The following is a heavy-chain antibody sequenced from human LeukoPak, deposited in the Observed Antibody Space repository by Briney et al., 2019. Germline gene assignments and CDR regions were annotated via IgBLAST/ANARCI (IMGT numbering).Heavy chain of an antibody. V-gene: IGHV1-69*06. CDR3: ARIRDGYNDAYDI. CDR2: IIPIFGTA. CDR1: GGTFSSYA. Sequence: ASVKVSCKASGGTFSSYAISWVRQAPGQGLEWMGGIIPIFGTANYAQKFQGRVTITADKSTSTVYMELSGLRSEDTALYYCARIRDGYNDAYDIWGQGTMVTVSS. J-gene: IGHJ3*02. D-gene: IGHD5-24*01.